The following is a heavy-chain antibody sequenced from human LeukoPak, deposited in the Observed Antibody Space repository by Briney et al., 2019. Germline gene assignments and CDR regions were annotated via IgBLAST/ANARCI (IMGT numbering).Heavy chain of an antibody. J-gene: IGHJ4*02. CDR2: IYYSGST. V-gene: IGHV4-59*06. D-gene: IGHD2-15*01. CDR1: GGSISSYY. CDR3: ARVRGGILVHDY. Sequence: SETLSLTCTVSGGSISSYYWSWIRQHPGKGLEWIGYIYYSGSTYYNPSLKSRVTISVDTSKNQFSLKLSSVTAADTAVYYCARVRGGILVHDYWGQGTLVTVSS.